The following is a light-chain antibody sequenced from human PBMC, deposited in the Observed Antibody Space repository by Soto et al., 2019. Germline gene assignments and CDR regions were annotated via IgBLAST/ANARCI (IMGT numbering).Light chain of an antibody. CDR3: QTWDTGARVV. V-gene: IGLV4-69*01. CDR1: SGHSSYA. J-gene: IGLJ2*01. CDR2: LSSDGSH. Sequence: QPVLTQSPSASASLGASVKLTCTLSSGHSSYAIAWHQQQPEKGPRYLMKLSSDGSHSKGDGIPDRFSGSSSGAERYRTISSLQSEDEADYYCQTWDTGARVVFGGGTKVTVL.